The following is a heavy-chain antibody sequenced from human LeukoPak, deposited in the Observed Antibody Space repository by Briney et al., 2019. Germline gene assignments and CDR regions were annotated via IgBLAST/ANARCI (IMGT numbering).Heavy chain of an antibody. J-gene: IGHJ4*02. Sequence: GASVKVSCKASGGTFSSYAISWVRQAPGQGLEWMGGIIPIFGTANYAQKFQGRVTITADESTSTAYMELSSLRSEDTAVYYCAKVATSMVLDYLDYWGQGTLVTVSS. CDR2: IIPIFGTA. D-gene: IGHD4/OR15-4a*01. V-gene: IGHV1-69*01. CDR1: GGTFSSYA. CDR3: AKVATSMVLDYLDY.